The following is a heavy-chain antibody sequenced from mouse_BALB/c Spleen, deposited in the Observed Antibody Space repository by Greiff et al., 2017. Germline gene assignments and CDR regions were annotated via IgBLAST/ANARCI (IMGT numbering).Heavy chain of an antibody. V-gene: IGHV5-17*02. CDR2: ISSGSSTI. J-gene: IGHJ3*01. D-gene: IGHD1-1*01. Sequence: VKLMESGGGLVQPGGSRKLSCAASGFTFSSFGMHWVRQAPEKGLEWVAYISSGSSTIYYADTVKGRFTISRDNPKNTLFLQMTSLRSEDTAMYYCARPYYYGRGGFAYWGQGTLVTVSA. CDR1: GFTFSSFG. CDR3: ARPYYYGRGGFAY.